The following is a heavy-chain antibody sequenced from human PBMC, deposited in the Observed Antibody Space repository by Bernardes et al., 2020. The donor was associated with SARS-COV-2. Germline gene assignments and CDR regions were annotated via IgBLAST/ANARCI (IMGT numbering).Heavy chain of an antibody. V-gene: IGHV3-7*03. CDR2: IKQDGSEK. CDR1: GFTFSSYW. D-gene: IGHD5-12*01. J-gene: IGHJ4*02. Sequence: GWSLRLSCAASGFTFSSYWMSWVRQAPGKGLEWVANIKQDGSEKYYVDSVKGRFTISRDNAKNSLYLQMNSLRAEDTAVYYCARVGEYSGYDLYFDYWGQGTLVTVSS. CDR3: ARVGEYSGYDLYFDY.